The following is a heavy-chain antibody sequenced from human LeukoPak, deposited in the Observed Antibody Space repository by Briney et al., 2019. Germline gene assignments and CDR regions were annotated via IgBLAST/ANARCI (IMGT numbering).Heavy chain of an antibody. CDR2: ISGSGSST. D-gene: IGHD4-17*01. CDR3: AAVTTFFYWFDP. Sequence: GGSLRLSCAASGFTFSSYAMSWVRQAPGKGLEWVSAISGSGSSTYYADSVKGRFTISRDNSKNTLYLQMNSLRAEDTAVYYCAAVTTFFYWFDPWGQGTLVTVSS. CDR1: GFTFSSYA. V-gene: IGHV3-23*01. J-gene: IGHJ5*02.